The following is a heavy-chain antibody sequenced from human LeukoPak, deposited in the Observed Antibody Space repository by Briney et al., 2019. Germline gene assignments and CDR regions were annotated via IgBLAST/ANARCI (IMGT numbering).Heavy chain of an antibody. D-gene: IGHD3-3*01. CDR1: GFTFSDYY. CDR3: ARVPLFLGGPYYYYGMDV. CDR2: ISSSGSTI. Sequence: NSGGSLRLSCAASGFTFSDYYMSWIRQAPGKGLEWVSYISSSGSTIYYADSVKGRFTISRDNAKNSLYLQMNSLRVEDTAVYYCARVPLFLGGPYYYYGMDVWGQGTTVTVSS. J-gene: IGHJ6*02. V-gene: IGHV3-11*01.